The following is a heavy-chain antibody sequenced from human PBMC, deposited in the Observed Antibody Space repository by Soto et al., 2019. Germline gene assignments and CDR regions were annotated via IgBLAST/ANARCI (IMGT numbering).Heavy chain of an antibody. CDR1: GGSISSGGYS. CDR3: ARVVGRLLPPKMCGGHTCYLNWFDP. CDR2: IYHSGST. Sequence: SETLSLTCAVSGGSISSGGYSWSWIRQPPGKGLEWIGYIYHSGSTYYNPSLKSRVTISVDTPKNQFSLELRSVTAADTALYYCARVVGRLLPPKMCGGHTCYLNWFDPWGQGTLVTVSS. J-gene: IGHJ5*02. V-gene: IGHV4-30-2*01. D-gene: IGHD2-15*01.